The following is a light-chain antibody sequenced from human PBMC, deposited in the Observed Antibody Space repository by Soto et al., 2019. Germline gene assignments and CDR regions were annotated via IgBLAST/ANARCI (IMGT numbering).Light chain of an antibody. V-gene: IGKV1-39*01. J-gene: IGKJ4*01. CDR2: AAS. CDR3: QQSYSTPRT. CDR1: QSIGGF. Sequence: QMTQSPTARSASLGDRVTITWRASQSIGGFLNWYQQKLGKAPKLLIYAASSLQSGVPSRFSGSGSGTDFTLTISSLQPEDFAIYYCQQSYSTPRTFGGGTKVDIK.